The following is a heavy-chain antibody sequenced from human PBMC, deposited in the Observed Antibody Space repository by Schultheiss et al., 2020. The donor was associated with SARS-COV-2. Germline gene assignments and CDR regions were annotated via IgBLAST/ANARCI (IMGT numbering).Heavy chain of an antibody. CDR3: GRELWG. V-gene: IGHV3-74*03. CDR2: IGLDNTDT. Sequence: GGSLRLSCAASGFTFTNHAMHWVRQGPGKGLLWVSRIGLDNTDTTYADSVKGRFTISRDKAKNTLYLEMNSLRVEDTAVYFCGRELWGWGQGNLVTVSS. J-gene: IGHJ4*02. CDR1: GFTFTNHA. D-gene: IGHD3-16*01.